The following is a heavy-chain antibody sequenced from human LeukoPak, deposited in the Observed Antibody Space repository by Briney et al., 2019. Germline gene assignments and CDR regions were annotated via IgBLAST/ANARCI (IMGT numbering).Heavy chain of an antibody. Sequence: PGGSLRLSCAASGFTFSSYGMHRVRQAPGKGLEWVAVISYDGSNTYHADSVKGRFTISRDNSKNTLYLQMNSLRADDTAVYCCAKGEYYYDGSAQWDSDYWGQGILVTVSS. CDR1: GFTFSSYG. V-gene: IGHV3-30*18. CDR3: AKGEYYYDGSAQWDSDY. J-gene: IGHJ4*02. CDR2: ISYDGSNT. D-gene: IGHD3-22*01.